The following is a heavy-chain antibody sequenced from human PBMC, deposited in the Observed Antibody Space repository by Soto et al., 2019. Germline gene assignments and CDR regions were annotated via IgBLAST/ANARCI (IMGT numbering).Heavy chain of an antibody. CDR2: IYYRGST. J-gene: IGHJ3*02. V-gene: IGHV4-39*01. Sequence: LSLTCTVSGGSISSSSYYWGWIRQPPGKGLDWIGSIYYRGSTYYNTSPKSRVTISVDTSKNQFPLKLSSVTAADTAVYYCASRRSMVRGVNDTFDIWGQGXMVTV. D-gene: IGHD3-10*01. CDR3: ASRRSMVRGVNDTFDI. CDR1: GGSISSSSYY.